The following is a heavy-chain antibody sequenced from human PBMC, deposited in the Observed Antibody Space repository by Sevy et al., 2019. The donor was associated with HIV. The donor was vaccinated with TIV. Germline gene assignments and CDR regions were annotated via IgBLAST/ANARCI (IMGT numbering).Heavy chain of an antibody. J-gene: IGHJ4*02. CDR1: GGSISSGGYY. CDR3: ARGRGYFDSSVYFDY. CDR2: IYYTGST. V-gene: IGHV4-31*03. Sequence: SETLSLTCTVSGGSISSGGYYWSWIRQHPGKGLEWIGYIYYTGSTYYHPSLKSRVTISVDTSKSQFSLQLSSVTAADTAVYYCARGRGYFDSSVYFDYWGQGTLVTVSS. D-gene: IGHD3-22*01.